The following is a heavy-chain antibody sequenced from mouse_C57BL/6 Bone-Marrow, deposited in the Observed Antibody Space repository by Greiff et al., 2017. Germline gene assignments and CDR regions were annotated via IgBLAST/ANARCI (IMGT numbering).Heavy chain of an antibody. CDR1: GFTFSSYG. Sequence: EVHLVESGGDLVKPGGSLKLSYAASGFTFSSYGMSWVRQTPDKRLEWVATISSGGSYTYYPDSVKGRFTISRDNAKNTLYLQMSSLKSEDTAMYYCARPSSSCSWFAYWGQGTLVTVSA. J-gene: IGHJ3*01. CDR2: ISSGGSYT. CDR3: ARPSSSCSWFAY. D-gene: IGHD1-1*01. V-gene: IGHV5-6*01.